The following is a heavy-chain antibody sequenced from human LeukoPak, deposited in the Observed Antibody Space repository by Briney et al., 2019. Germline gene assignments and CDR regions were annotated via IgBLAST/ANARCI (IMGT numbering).Heavy chain of an antibody. CDR3: ARTTGYSSSWYGLFDY. Sequence: SETLSLTCTVSGGSISSYYWSWIRQPTGKGLEWIGYIYYSGRTNYNPSLKSRVTISVDTSKNQFSLMLSSVTAADTAVYYCARTTGYSSSWYGLFDYWGQGTLVTVSS. V-gene: IGHV4-59*01. CDR1: GGSISSYY. D-gene: IGHD6-13*01. J-gene: IGHJ4*02. CDR2: IYYSGRT.